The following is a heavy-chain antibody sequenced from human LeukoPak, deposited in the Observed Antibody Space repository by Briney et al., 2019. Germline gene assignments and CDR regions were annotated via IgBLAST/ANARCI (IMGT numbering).Heavy chain of an antibody. CDR1: GVTFSSYA. D-gene: IGHD1-26*01. V-gene: IGHV3-30-3*01. Sequence: GGSLRLSCAASGVTFSSYAMHWVRQAPGKGLEWVAVISYDGSNKYYADSVKGRFTISRDNSKNTLYLQMNSLRAEDTAVYYCAARGGIVGARSYYRGYFDYWGQGTLVTVSS. CDR2: ISYDGSNK. J-gene: IGHJ4*02. CDR3: AARGGIVGARSYYRGYFDY.